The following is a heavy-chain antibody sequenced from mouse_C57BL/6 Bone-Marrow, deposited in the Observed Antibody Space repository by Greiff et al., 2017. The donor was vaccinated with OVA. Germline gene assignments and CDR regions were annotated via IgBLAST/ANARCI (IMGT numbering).Heavy chain of an antibody. CDR2: IRSKSNNYAT. Sequence: EVNVVESGGGLVQPKGSLKLSCAASGFSFNTYAMNWVRQAPGKGLEWVARIRSKSNNYATYYADSVKDRFTISRDDSESMLYLQMNNLKTEETAMYYCLRHGYYAMDYWGQGTSVTVSS. V-gene: IGHV10-1*01. CDR3: LRHGYYAMDY. CDR1: GFSFNTYA. J-gene: IGHJ4*01.